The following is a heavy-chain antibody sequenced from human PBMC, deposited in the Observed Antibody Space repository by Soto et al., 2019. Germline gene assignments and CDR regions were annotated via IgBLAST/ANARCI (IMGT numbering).Heavy chain of an antibody. Sequence: EVQLVESGGGLVKPGGSLRLSCAASGFTFSSYSMNWVRQAPGKGLEWVSSISSSSSYIYYADSVERRFPISIDNAKTSRYLQTHSLRDVDTAVYYCARGGIVVVPAAIRGDFYYWGQGTQVTVSS. CDR2: ISSSSSYI. V-gene: IGHV3-21*01. CDR1: GFTFSSYS. D-gene: IGHD2-2*02. CDR3: ARGGIVVVPAAIRGDFYY. J-gene: IGHJ4*02.